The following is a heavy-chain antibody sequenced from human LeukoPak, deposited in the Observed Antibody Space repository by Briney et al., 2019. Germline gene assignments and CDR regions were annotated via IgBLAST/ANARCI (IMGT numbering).Heavy chain of an antibody. CDR2: ISHDESNE. V-gene: IGHV3-30-3*01. J-gene: IGHJ6*02. Sequence: GGSLRLSCAASGFTFGNYAMHWVRQTPGKGLEWVTVISHDESNEYYADSVKGRFTISRDNSKNTLYLQMNSLRADDTAVYYRAKVKIAATDYYYYYGMDVWGQGTTVTVSS. D-gene: IGHD6-6*01. CDR3: AKVKIAATDYYYYYGMDV. CDR1: GFTFGNYA.